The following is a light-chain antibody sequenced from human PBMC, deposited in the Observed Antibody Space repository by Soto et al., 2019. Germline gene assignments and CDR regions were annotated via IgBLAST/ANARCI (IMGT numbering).Light chain of an antibody. CDR2: GAS. V-gene: IGKV3-20*01. CDR3: QQYGSSPLT. Sequence: EIVLTQSPGTLSLSPGERATLSCRASQSVSNNYVTWYQQKPGQAPRFLIYGASSRATGIPDRFSGSGSGTDFTLTISRLEPEDFALYYCQQYGSSPLTFGGGTKVEIK. CDR1: QSVSNNY. J-gene: IGKJ4*01.